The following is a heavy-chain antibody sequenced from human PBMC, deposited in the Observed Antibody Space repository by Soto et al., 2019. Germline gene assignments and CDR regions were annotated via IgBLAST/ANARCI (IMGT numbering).Heavy chain of an antibody. V-gene: IGHV4-4*02. CDR2: VYHTGLT. CDR1: GDSITTNKW. J-gene: IGHJ4*02. D-gene: IGHD6-19*01. CDR3: ARDVAVPGESDRFDQ. Sequence: SETLSLTCAVSGDSITTNKWLIWVRQPPGKGLEWIGEVYHTGLTNYNSSLKSRVTMSVDTSKNQFSLKLTSVTAADTAMYYCARDVAVPGESDRFDQWGQGTLVTVSS.